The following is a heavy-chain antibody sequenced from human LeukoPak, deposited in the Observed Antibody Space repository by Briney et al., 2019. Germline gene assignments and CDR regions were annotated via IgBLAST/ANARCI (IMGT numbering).Heavy chain of an antibody. J-gene: IGHJ4*02. CDR3: ARRGGSGRAFDY. D-gene: IGHD1-26*01. CDR2: IYYTGST. CDR1: GDSVSSGGYH. Sequence: SETLSLTCTVSGDSVSSGGYHWSWIRQPPGTGLEWIGSIYYTGSTYDNPSLKSRVTISVDTSKNQFSLKLSSVTAADTAVYYCARRGGSGRAFDYWGQGTLVTVSS. V-gene: IGHV4-39*01.